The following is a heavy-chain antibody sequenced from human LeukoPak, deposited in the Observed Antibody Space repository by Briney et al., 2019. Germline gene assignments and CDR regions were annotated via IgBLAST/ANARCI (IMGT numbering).Heavy chain of an antibody. CDR2: ISSNSGSI. D-gene: IGHD6-13*01. Sequence: PAGSLRLSCAASGFTFDDYAMHWVRQAPGKGLEWVAGISSNSGSIGYADYVKGRFTISRDNAKNSLYLQLNSLRAEDTALYYCAKGSSATAVHGDLDYWGQGTLVTVSS. CDR1: GFTFDDYA. J-gene: IGHJ4*02. V-gene: IGHV3-9*01. CDR3: AKGSSATAVHGDLDY.